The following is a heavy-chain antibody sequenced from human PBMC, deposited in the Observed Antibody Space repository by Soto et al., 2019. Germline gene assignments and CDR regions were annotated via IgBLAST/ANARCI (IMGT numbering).Heavy chain of an antibody. J-gene: IGHJ4*02. CDR1: GGTFSSYA. D-gene: IGHD3-22*01. Sequence: QVPLVQSGAEVQKPGSSVKVSCKASGGTFSSYAISWVRQAPGQGLEWMGGIIPIFGTANYAQKFQGRVTITADESTSTAYMELSSLRSEDTAVYYCARGTYYYDSSGNGGSYWGQGTLVTVSS. CDR3: ARGTYYYDSSGNGGSY. CDR2: IIPIFGTA. V-gene: IGHV1-69*01.